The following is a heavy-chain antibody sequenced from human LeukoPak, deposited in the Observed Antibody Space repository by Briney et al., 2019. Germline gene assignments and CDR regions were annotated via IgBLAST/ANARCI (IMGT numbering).Heavy chain of an antibody. CDR2: IYYSGST. V-gene: IGHV4-30-4*01. CDR3: AITGKAKTYYGMDV. CDR1: GGSISSGDYY. J-gene: IGHJ6*02. Sequence: ASETLSLTCTVSGGSISSGDYYWSWIRQPPGKGLEWIGYIYYSGSTYYNPSLKSRVTISVDTSKNQFSLKLSSVTAADTAVYYCAITGKAKTYYGMDVWGQGTTVTVSS.